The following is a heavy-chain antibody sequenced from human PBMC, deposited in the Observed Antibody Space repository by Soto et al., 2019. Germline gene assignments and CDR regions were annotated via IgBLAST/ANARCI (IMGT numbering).Heavy chain of an antibody. CDR1: GGTFSSYA. V-gene: IGHV1-69*13. CDR3: ASVQRALITYGPFDS. CDR2: IIPIFGTA. Sequence: SVKVSCKASGGTFSSYAISWVRQAPGQGLEWMGGIIPIFGTANYAQKFQGRVTITADESTSTAYIELSSLRSEDTAVYYCASVQRALITYGPFDSWGQGTLVTVSS. J-gene: IGHJ5*01. D-gene: IGHD4-17*01.